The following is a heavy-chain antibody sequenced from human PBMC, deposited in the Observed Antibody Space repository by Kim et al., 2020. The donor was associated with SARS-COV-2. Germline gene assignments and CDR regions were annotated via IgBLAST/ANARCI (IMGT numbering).Heavy chain of an antibody. Sequence: ASVKVSCKASGYTFTSYAMNWVRQAPGQGLEWMGWINTNTGNPTYAQGFTGRFVFSLDTSVSTPYLQISSLKAEDTAVYYCMTTVTTPHYYFDYWGQGTLVTVSS. D-gene: IGHD4-17*01. CDR3: MTTVTTPHYYFDY. V-gene: IGHV7-4-1*02. J-gene: IGHJ4*02. CDR1: GYTFTSYA. CDR2: INTNTGNP.